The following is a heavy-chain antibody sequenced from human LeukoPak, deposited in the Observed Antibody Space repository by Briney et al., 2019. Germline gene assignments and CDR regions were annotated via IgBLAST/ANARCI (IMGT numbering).Heavy chain of an antibody. Sequence: PGGSLRLSCADSGFTFSDNYMNWIRQAPGKGLEWISYISNSGNTRYYADSVKGRFTISRDNAKNSLYLQMNSLRAEDTAMYYCATSGYSGYNDLWGQGTLVTVSS. CDR3: ATSGYSGYNDL. CDR2: ISNSGNTR. J-gene: IGHJ5*02. CDR1: GFTFSDNY. D-gene: IGHD5-12*01. V-gene: IGHV3-11*04.